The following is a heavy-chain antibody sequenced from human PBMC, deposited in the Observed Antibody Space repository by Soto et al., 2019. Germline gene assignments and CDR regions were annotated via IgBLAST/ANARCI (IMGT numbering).Heavy chain of an antibody. J-gene: IGHJ6*03. V-gene: IGHV3-23*01. CDR2: ISDSGGST. Sequence: GGSLRLSCAASGFTFSSYAMSWVRQAPGKGLEWVSAISDSGGSTYYADSVRGRFTISRDNSKNTQYLQMNSLRAEDTAVYYCAKGSVGITIFGVVNPSDYYYYMDVWGKGTTVTVSS. CDR3: AKGSVGITIFGVVNPSDYYYYMDV. CDR1: GFTFSSYA. D-gene: IGHD3-3*01.